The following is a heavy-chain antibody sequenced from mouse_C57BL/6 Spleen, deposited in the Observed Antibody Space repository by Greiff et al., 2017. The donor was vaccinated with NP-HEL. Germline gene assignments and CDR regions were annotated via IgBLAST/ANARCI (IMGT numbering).Heavy chain of an antibody. Sequence: EVQLQQSGGGLVQPGGSMKLSCVASGFTFSNYWMNWVRQSPEKGLEWVAQIRLKSDNYATHYAESVKGRFTISRDDSKSSVYLQMNNLRAEDTGIYYCTGIGFRSSYYAMDYWGQGTSVTVSS. CDR3: TGIGFRSSYYAMDY. D-gene: IGHD2-14*01. CDR2: IRLKSDNYAT. V-gene: IGHV6-3*01. J-gene: IGHJ4*01. CDR1: GFTFSNYW.